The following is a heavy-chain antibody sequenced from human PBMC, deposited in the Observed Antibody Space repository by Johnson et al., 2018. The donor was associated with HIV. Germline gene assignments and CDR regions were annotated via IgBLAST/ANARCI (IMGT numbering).Heavy chain of an antibody. J-gene: IGHJ3*02. CDR3: ARDGGRGDFDI. CDR2: ISSSGGTK. V-gene: IGHV3-11*04. CDR1: GFSFSDYY. D-gene: IGHD3-16*01. Sequence: QVQLVEFGGGLVKPGGSLRLSCAASGFSFSDYYMTWIRQAPGKGLEWVSYISSSGGTKYYADSLTGRFTISRDNAKNSLYLQMNSLRVEDTAVYYCARDGGRGDFDIWGQGTRVSVSS.